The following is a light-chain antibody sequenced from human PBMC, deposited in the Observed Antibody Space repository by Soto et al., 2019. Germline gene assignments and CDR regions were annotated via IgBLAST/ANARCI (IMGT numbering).Light chain of an antibody. Sequence: EVVLTQSPCTLSLSAGERATLSWGASQSVAANYLAWYQQKPGQAPRLLIYGASSRATGIPDRFSGSGSGTDFTLTISRLETEDFSVYYCHQYGTAPLTFGPGTKVDIK. CDR1: QSVAANY. CDR3: HQYGTAPLT. V-gene: IGKV3-20*01. J-gene: IGKJ3*01. CDR2: GAS.